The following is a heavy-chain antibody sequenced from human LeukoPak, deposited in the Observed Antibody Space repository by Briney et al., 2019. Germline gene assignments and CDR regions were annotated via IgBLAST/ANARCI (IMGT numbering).Heavy chain of an antibody. CDR2: IKQDGSEK. D-gene: IGHD3-3*01. V-gene: IGHV3-7*01. Sequence: GGSLRLSCAASGFTFSSYWMSWVRQAPGKGLEGVANIKQDGSEKYYVDSVKGRFTISRDNAKNSLYLQMNSLRAEDTAVYYCASGYDFWSGYCGFDPWGQGTLVTVSS. CDR1: GFTFSSYW. CDR3: ASGYDFWSGYCGFDP. J-gene: IGHJ5*02.